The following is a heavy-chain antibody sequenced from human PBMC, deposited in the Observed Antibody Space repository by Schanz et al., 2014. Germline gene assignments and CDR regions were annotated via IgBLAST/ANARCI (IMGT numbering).Heavy chain of an antibody. CDR1: GFTFSDAW. CDR3: VRDSFFAFDY. Sequence: QVHLLESGEGLVEPGGSLRLSCAASGFTFSDAWMSWVRQAPGKGLEWVSYVSRSTPDIYYADSVKGRFTMSRDNAKNSVFLQMNSLRAEDTAVYYCVRDSFFAFDYWGQGTLVTVSS. D-gene: IGHD3-3*01. V-gene: IGHV3-11*06. CDR2: VSRSTPDI. J-gene: IGHJ4*02.